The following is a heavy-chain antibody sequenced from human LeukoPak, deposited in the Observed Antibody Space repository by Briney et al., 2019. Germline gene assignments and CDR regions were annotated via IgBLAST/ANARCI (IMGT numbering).Heavy chain of an antibody. V-gene: IGHV3-23*01. D-gene: IGHD1-26*01. CDR1: GFTFSSYA. Sequence: GGSLTLSCAASGFTFSSYAMTWVRQAPGKGLEWVAAISGRGGNTYYADSVQGRFTISRDNSKNTLYLQMNSLRAEDTAVYYCAKAVRWELPQGFDYWGQGTLVTVSS. J-gene: IGHJ4*02. CDR3: AKAVRWELPQGFDY. CDR2: ISGRGGNT.